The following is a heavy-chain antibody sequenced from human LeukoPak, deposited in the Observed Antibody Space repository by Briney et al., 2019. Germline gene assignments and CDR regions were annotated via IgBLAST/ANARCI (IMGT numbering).Heavy chain of an antibody. Sequence: GASVKVSCKASGGTFSSYTISWVRQAPGQGLEWMGRIIPILGIANYAQKFQGRVTITADKPTSTAYMELSSLRSEDTAVYYCARDEVGRVGATWGQGTLVTVSS. V-gene: IGHV1-69*04. CDR1: GGTFSSYT. CDR2: IIPILGIA. D-gene: IGHD1-26*01. J-gene: IGHJ5*02. CDR3: ARDEVGRVGAT.